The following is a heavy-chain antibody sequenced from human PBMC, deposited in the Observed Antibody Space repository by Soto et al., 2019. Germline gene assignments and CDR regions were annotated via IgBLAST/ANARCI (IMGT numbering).Heavy chain of an antibody. V-gene: IGHV2-5*02. D-gene: IGHD3-3*01. CDR1: GFSLTTSGVG. CDR2: IYWDDDK. J-gene: IGHJ4*02. Sequence: QITLNESGPTVVKPAETLTLTCTLSGFSLTTSGVGVGWIRQSPGTAPEWLALIYWDDDKRYSASLKSRLTITKDTSKNQVVLTMASVDPADTATYYCAHRILRTVFGLVTTTAIYFDFWGQGTPVVVSS. CDR3: AHRILRTVFGLVTTTAIYFDF.